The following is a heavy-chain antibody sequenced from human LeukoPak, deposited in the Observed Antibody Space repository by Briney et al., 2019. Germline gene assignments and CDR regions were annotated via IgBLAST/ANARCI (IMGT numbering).Heavy chain of an antibody. CDR3: ARAAGRDTTSGLDFDY. V-gene: IGHV4-4*07. CDR1: GASINSYY. J-gene: IGHJ4*02. D-gene: IGHD1-26*01. CDR2: IYSSRS. Sequence: SETLSLTCTVSGASINSYYWSWIRQPAGKGLEWIGRIYSSRSIYNPSLKSRVTMPVDTSKNQFSLKLSSVTAADTAVYYCARAAGRDTTSGLDFDYWGQGILVTVSS.